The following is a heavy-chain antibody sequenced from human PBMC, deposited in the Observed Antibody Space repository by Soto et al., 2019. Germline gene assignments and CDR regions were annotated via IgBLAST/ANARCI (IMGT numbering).Heavy chain of an antibody. D-gene: IGHD4-17*01. J-gene: IGHJ5*02. CDR3: ARVAYGDYWFDP. Sequence: EVQLVESGGGLVQPGGSLRLSCAASGFTFSSYWMHWVRQAPGKGLVWVSRLNSDGSTTSYADSVKGRFTISRDNAKNTLYLQMNSVRAEDTAVYYCARVAYGDYWFDPWGLGTLVTVSS. CDR2: LNSDGSTT. CDR1: GFTFSSYW. V-gene: IGHV3-74*01.